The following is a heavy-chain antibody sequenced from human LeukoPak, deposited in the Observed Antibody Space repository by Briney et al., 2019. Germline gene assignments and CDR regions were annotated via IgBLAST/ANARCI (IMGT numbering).Heavy chain of an antibody. CDR1: GITFNNYD. J-gene: IGHJ3*02. V-gene: IGHV3-74*01. CDR2: INSDGSST. D-gene: IGHD2/OR15-2a*01. CDR3: VRDLESDAFDI. Sequence: PGGSLRLSCAASGITFNNYDMHWVRQAPGKGLVWVSRINSDGSSTSYADSVKGRFTISRDNAKNTLYLQMNSLRAEDTAVYYCVRDLESDAFDIWGQGTMVTVSS.